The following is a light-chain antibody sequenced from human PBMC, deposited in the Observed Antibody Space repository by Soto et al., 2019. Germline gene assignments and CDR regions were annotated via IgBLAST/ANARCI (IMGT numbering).Light chain of an antibody. Sequence: EIVMTQSPATLSVSPGERATLSCRASQSVSSNLAWYQQKPGQAPRLLIYGASPRATGIPARFSGSGSGTECTLTISSLQSEDFAVYYCQQYNNWPPGTFGPGTKVDIK. CDR1: QSVSSN. V-gene: IGKV3-15*01. CDR3: QQYNNWPPGT. CDR2: GAS. J-gene: IGKJ3*01.